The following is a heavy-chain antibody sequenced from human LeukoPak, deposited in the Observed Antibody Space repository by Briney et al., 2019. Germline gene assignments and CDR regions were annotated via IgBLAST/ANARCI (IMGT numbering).Heavy chain of an antibody. V-gene: IGHV4-59*01. CDR1: GGSISSYY. J-gene: IGHJ3*02. CDR2: IYYSGST. D-gene: IGHD1-26*01. Sequence: SETLSLTCTVSGGSISSYYWSWIRQPPGKGLEWIGYIYYSGSTNYNPSLKSRVTISVDTSKNQFSLKLSSVTAADTAVYYCARVDGSYGDAFDIWGQGTTVTVSS. CDR3: ARVDGSYGDAFDI.